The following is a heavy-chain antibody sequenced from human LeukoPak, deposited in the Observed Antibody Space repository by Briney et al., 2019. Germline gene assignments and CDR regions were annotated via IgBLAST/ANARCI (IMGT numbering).Heavy chain of an antibody. Sequence: ASVKVSCRSSGFTFTDEYIHWVRQAPGQGLEWMGWINPYSGAINYAQKFQGRVTLTRDTSISTAYMELSRLTSGDTAVYYCARDPKSQLLLDYWGQGTLVTVSS. J-gene: IGHJ4*02. V-gene: IGHV1-2*02. CDR2: INPYSGAI. CDR3: ARDPKSQLLLDY. CDR1: GFTFTDEY. D-gene: IGHD2-2*01.